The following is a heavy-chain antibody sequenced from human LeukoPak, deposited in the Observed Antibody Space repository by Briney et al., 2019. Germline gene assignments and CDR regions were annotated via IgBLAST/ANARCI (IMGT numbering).Heavy chain of an antibody. CDR1: GFPFSDYY. CDR3: AGSYSGYDWSDS. V-gene: IGHV3-11*01. Sequence: GGSLRLSCVVSGFPFSDYYMNWISQAPGKGLEWIAYISSASTTIQYAGSVKGRFTISRDNDQNSMFLQMNTLRAEDTAVYYCAGSYSGYDWSDSWGQGTLVTVSS. J-gene: IGHJ4*02. CDR2: ISSASTTI. D-gene: IGHD5-12*01.